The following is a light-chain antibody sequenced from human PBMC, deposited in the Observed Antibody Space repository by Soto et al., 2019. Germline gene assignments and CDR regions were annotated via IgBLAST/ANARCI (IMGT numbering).Light chain of an antibody. CDR2: GSS. V-gene: IGKV3-20*01. Sequence: EVVLTQSPGTLSLSPGERATLSCRASENVSNNYLAWYQQKPGQSPRLLIFGSSDRAAGIPDRFSGSGSGTDFTLTISRLAPADFAVYYCQQYGSSPPYTFGQGTKLEIK. J-gene: IGKJ2*01. CDR1: ENVSNNY. CDR3: QQYGSSPPYT.